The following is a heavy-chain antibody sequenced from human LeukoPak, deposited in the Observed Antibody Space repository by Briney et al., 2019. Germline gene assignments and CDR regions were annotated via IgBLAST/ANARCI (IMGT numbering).Heavy chain of an antibody. V-gene: IGHV1-69*05. Sequence: SVKVSCKASGGTFSINAITWVRQAPGQGLEWMGGIIPMSETPKYTQKFQGRVTIATDESTNTAYMELSSMRSEDTAVYYCARDKNSGEYVSNSCYGVWPLDIWGQGTMVTVSS. CDR3: ARDKNSGEYVSNSCYGVWPLDI. D-gene: IGHD2-2*01. J-gene: IGHJ3*02. CDR2: IIPMSETP. CDR1: GGTFSINA.